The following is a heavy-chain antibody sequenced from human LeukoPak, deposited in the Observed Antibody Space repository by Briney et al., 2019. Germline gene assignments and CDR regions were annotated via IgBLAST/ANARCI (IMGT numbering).Heavy chain of an antibody. Sequence: SVKVSCKASGGTFSSYAISWVRQAPGQGLEWMGRIIPILGIANYAQKFQGRVTITADKSTSTAYMELSSLRSEDTAVYYCARDDGDCLPLGFDYWGQGTLVTVSS. CDR2: IIPILGIA. V-gene: IGHV1-69*04. J-gene: IGHJ4*02. D-gene: IGHD2-21*02. CDR3: ARDDGDCLPLGFDY. CDR1: GGTFSSYA.